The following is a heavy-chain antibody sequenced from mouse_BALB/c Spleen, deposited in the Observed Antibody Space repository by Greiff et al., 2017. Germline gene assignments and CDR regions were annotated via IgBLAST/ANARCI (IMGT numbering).Heavy chain of an antibody. CDR2: ISDGGSYT. CDR1: GFTFSDYY. CDR3: AREGGLYYGSSPFAY. D-gene: IGHD1-1*01. Sequence: EVQLVESGGGLVKPGGSLKLSCAASGFTFSDYYMYWVRQTPEKRLEWVATISDGGSYTYYPDSVKGRFTISRDNAKNNLYLQMSSLKSEDTAMYYCAREGGLYYGSSPFAYWGQGTLVTVSA. V-gene: IGHV5-4*02. J-gene: IGHJ3*01.